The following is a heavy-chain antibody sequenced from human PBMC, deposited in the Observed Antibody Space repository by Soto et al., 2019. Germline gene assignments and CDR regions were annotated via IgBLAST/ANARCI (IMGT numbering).Heavy chain of an antibody. V-gene: IGHV5-10-1*01. J-gene: IGHJ6*02. Sequence: PGESLKISCKGSGYSFTSYWIGWVRQMPGKGLEWMGRIDPSDSYTNYSPSFQGHVTISADKSISTAYLQWSSLKASDTAMYYCARCSYYDILTGPLPRNYYYGMDVWGQGTTVTVSS. CDR3: ARCSYYDILTGPLPRNYYYGMDV. CDR1: GYSFTSYW. CDR2: IDPSDSYT. D-gene: IGHD3-9*01.